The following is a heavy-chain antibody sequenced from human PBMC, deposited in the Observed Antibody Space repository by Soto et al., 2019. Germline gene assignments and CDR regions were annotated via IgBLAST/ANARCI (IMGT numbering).Heavy chain of an antibody. V-gene: IGHV3-11*06. Sequence: KPGGSLRLSCATSGFSFSDSYMSWIRQAPGKGLEWISYISPRSTFRDYADSVKGRFTISRDSVKNSLYLQMNNLTADDTGVYYCDRRGGGGLFDPWGQGSVVTVYS. J-gene: IGHJ5*02. CDR1: GFSFSDSY. D-gene: IGHD2-21*01. CDR3: DRRGGGGLFDP. CDR2: ISPRSTFR.